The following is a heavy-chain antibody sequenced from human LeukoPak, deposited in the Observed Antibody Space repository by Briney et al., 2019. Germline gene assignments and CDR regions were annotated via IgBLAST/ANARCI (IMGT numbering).Heavy chain of an antibody. J-gene: IGHJ2*01. CDR3: AKDANIAAVVSYWYFDL. Sequence: GGSLRLSCAASGFTFSDYAMTWVRQAPGKGPEWVSTISGTGYSTFYADSVKGRFTISRDNSENTLWLQMNSLRVEDTAVYYCAKDANIAAVVSYWYFDLWGRGTLVTVSS. CDR2: ISGTGYST. D-gene: IGHD6-25*01. V-gene: IGHV3-23*01. CDR1: GFTFSDYA.